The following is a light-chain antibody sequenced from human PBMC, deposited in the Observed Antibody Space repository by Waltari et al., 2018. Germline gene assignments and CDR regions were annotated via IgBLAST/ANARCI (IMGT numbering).Light chain of an antibody. CDR3: MQALQTPRA. CDR1: KSLLHSNGYNY. Sequence: DIVMTQSPLSLPVTPGEPASISCRSSKSLLHSNGYNYLDWYLQKPGQSPQPLIYLGSNRASGVPDRFSGSGSGTDFTLKISRVEAEDVGVYYCMQALQTPRAFGQGTKLEIK. CDR2: LGS. V-gene: IGKV2-28*01. J-gene: IGKJ2*01.